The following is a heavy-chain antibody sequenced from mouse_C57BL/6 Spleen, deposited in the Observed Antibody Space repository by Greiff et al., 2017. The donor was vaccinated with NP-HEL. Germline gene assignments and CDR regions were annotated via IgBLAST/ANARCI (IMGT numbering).Heavy chain of an antibody. J-gene: IGHJ2*01. Sequence: EVMLVESGGGLVKPGGSLKLSCAASGFTFSSYAMSWVRQTPEKRLEWVATISDGGSYTYYPDNVKGRLPIFRDNAKNNLYLRMSQLKSEDTAMYYCAREWGVYYFDYWGQGTTLTVSS. CDR1: GFTFSSYA. V-gene: IGHV5-4*01. CDR2: ISDGGSYT. CDR3: AREWGVYYFDY.